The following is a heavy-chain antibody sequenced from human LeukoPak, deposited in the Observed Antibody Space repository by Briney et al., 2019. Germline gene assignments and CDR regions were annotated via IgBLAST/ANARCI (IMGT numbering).Heavy chain of an antibody. CDR2: IFYSGST. V-gene: IGHV4-59*08. CDR1: GGSLISYY. J-gene: IGHJ4*02. Sequence: SETLSLTCTVSGGSLISYYWSWIRQPPGRGLEWIGYIFYSGSTNYNPSLKSRVTISVDTSKNQFSLKLNSVTAADTAVHYCASSWYCGGDCYSSADYWGQGTLVTVSS. CDR3: ASSWYCGGDCYSSADY. D-gene: IGHD2-21*01.